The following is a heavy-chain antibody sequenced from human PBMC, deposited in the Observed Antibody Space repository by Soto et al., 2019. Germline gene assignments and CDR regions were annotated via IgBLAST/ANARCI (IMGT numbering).Heavy chain of an antibody. CDR1: GGAISSYY. D-gene: IGHD1-26*01. J-gene: IGHJ6*02. Sequence: SETLSLTCTVSGGAISSYYWSWIRQPAGKGLEWIGRIDTSGSTNYNPSLKSRVTMSVYTSKNQFSLKLSSVTAADTAVYYCARALVGATTFDYYYYGMDVWGQGTTVTVSS. CDR2: IDTSGST. CDR3: ARALVGATTFDYYYYGMDV. V-gene: IGHV4-4*07.